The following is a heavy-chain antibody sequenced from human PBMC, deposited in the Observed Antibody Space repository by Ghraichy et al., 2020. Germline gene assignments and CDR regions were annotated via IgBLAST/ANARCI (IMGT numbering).Heavy chain of an antibody. Sequence: GGSLRLSCAASGFTVSSNYMSWVRQAPGKGLEWVSVIYSGGSTYYADSVKGRFTISRDNSKNTLYLQMNSLRAEDTAVYYCARDSTYDILTGYYKSPQYFQHWGQGTLVTVSS. CDR3: ARDSTYDILTGYYKSPQYFQH. J-gene: IGHJ1*01. CDR1: GFTVSSNY. D-gene: IGHD3-9*01. V-gene: IGHV3-66*02. CDR2: IYSGGST.